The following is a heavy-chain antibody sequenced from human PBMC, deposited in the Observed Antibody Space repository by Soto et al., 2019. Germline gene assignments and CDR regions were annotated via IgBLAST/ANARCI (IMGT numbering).Heavy chain of an antibody. CDR2: NYYSGST. Sequence: SETLSLTCTVSGGSISSSSFHWGWIRQPPGKGLGWIGSNYYSGSTYYSPSLKSRVTMSVDTSKNNFSLKLSSVTAADTAVYYCATLRLALPTTHLSSGYYYYGMDVWGQGTTVTVSS. J-gene: IGHJ6*02. V-gene: IGHV4-39*02. D-gene: IGHD1-26*01. CDR1: GGSISSSSFH. CDR3: ATLRLALPTTHLSSGYYYYGMDV.